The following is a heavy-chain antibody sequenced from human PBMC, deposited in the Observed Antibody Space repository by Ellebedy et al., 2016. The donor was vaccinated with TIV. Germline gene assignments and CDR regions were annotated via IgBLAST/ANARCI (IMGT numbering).Heavy chain of an antibody. CDR2: FDPEDGET. Sequence: ASVKVSXKVSRYTLTELSMHWVRQAPGKGLEWMGGFDPEDGETIYAQKFQGRVTMTEDTSTDTAYMELSSLRSEDTAVYYCATEGSSRWSSGGFDPWGQGTLVTVSS. V-gene: IGHV1-24*01. CDR1: RYTLTELS. CDR3: ATEGSSRWSSGGFDP. D-gene: IGHD3-10*01. J-gene: IGHJ5*02.